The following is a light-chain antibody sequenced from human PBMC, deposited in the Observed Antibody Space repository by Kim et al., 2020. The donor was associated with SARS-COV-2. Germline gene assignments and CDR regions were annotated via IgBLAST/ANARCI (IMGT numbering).Light chain of an antibody. CDR1: QDINTW. Sequence: IQMTQSPSSVSASVGDRVTITCRASQDINTWLAWYQQKPGKAPKLLIDDASRLQSGVPSRFSGSGSGTDFTLTIARLQPADSATYYCQQANSFPPWTFGQGTKVDIK. CDR2: DAS. J-gene: IGKJ1*01. V-gene: IGKV1-12*01. CDR3: QQANSFPPWT.